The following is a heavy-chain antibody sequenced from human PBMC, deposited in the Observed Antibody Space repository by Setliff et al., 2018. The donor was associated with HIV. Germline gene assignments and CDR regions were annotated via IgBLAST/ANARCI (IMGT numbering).Heavy chain of an antibody. Sequence: GGSLRLSCAASGFILSTFPMHWVRQAPGKGLEWVAVMSGDANSQYYADSVRGRFTISRDNSKNTVYLQMNSLTTEDTAVYYCARDRNCGNGCYSSADHWGLGTLVTVSS. D-gene: IGHD2-21*01. CDR1: GFILSTFP. V-gene: IGHV3-30*01. CDR3: ARDRNCGNGCYSSADH. J-gene: IGHJ4*02. CDR2: MSGDANSQ.